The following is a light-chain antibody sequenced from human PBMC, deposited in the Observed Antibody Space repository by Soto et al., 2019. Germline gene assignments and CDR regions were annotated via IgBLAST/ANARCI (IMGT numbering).Light chain of an antibody. Sequence: QSVLTQPPSASGTPGQRVTISCSGSSSNIGTNNVNWYQQIPGTAPKLLIYNNNQRPSGVPDRFSGSKSDTSASLAISGLQSEDEADYYCAACDDGLNGWVFGGGTKVTVL. J-gene: IGLJ3*02. CDR3: AACDDGLNGWV. CDR2: NNN. V-gene: IGLV1-44*01. CDR1: SSNIGTNN.